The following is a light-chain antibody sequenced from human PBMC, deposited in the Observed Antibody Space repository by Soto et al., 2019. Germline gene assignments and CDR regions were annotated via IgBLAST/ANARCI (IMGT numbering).Light chain of an antibody. CDR3: QQYGTPQIT. CDR1: QRINSN. CDR2: GAS. Sequence: EIVMTHSPVTLSVSPRERATLSCRARQRINSNLAWYQNKHGQAPRLLIYGASSRATCIPDRFSGSGCGTDFTVTIGRLGPEDFAVYYCQQYGTPQITFGQGTRLEIK. V-gene: IGKV3-20*01. J-gene: IGKJ5*01.